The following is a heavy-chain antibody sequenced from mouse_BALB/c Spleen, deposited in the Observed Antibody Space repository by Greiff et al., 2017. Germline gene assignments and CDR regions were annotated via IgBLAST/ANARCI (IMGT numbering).Heavy chain of an antibody. CDR2: IDTSDSYT. Sequence: QVQLQQPGAELVMPGASVKMSCKASGYTFTDYWMHWVTQRPGQGLEWIGAIDTSDSYTSYNQKFKGKATLTVDESSSTAYMQLSSLTSEDSAVYYCARGNGYGYAMDYWGQGTSVTVSS. D-gene: IGHD2-14*01. CDR1: GYTFTDYW. J-gene: IGHJ4*01. CDR3: ARGNGYGYAMDY. V-gene: IGHV1-69*01.